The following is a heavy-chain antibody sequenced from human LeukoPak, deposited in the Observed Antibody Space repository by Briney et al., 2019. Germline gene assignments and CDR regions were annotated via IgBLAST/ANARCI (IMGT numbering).Heavy chain of an antibody. CDR3: ARAGSSWFPWYFDY. D-gene: IGHD6-13*01. CDR1: GGSISSGSYY. Sequence: SETLSLTCTVSGGSISSGSYYWSWIRQPAGKGLEWIGRIYTSGSTNYNPSLKSRVTISVDTSKNQFSLKLSSVTAADTAVYYCARAGSSWFPWYFDYWGQGTLVTVSS. V-gene: IGHV4-61*02. CDR2: IYTSGST. J-gene: IGHJ4*02.